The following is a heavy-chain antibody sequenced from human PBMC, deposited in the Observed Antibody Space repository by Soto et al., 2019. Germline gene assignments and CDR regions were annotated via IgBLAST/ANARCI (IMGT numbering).Heavy chain of an antibody. J-gene: IGHJ4*02. V-gene: IGHV3-30*18. D-gene: IGHD5-12*01. CDR2: ISSDGTDT. Sequence: QVQLVQSGGGVVQPGRSLRLSCAASGFSFTSYGMHWIRQAPGKGLEWVALISSDGTDTYYADSVKGRFTISRDNSKNTLYLQMSSRTAEDTAVYYCAKDRRDGYNWSDYWGQGTLVAVSS. CDR1: GFSFTSYG. CDR3: AKDRRDGYNWSDY.